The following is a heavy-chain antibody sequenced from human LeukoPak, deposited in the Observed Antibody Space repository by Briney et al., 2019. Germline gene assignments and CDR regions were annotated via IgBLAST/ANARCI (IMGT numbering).Heavy chain of an antibody. CDR1: GGSLSGYY. CDR3: ARAGSSYSPLWY. D-gene: IGHD5-18*01. Sequence: SETLSLTCAVYGGSLSGYYWSWIRQPPGKGLEWIGEINHSGSTNYNPPLKSRVTISVDTSKNQFSLKLSSVTAADTAVYYCARAGSSYSPLWYWGQGTLVTVSS. CDR2: INHSGST. J-gene: IGHJ4*02. V-gene: IGHV4-34*01.